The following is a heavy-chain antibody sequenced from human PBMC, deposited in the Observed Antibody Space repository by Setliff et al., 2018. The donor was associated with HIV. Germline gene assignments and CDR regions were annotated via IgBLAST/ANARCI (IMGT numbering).Heavy chain of an antibody. Sequence: SETLSLTCLVSGGSISSYYWSWIRQSAGKGLEWIGRIYSSGSTKYNPSLKSRVTMSVNTAKNQFFLMLGSVTAADTAVYYCARSMRGYCSDTSCRTFDHWGQGTLVTVSS. V-gene: IGHV4-4*07. CDR3: ARSMRGYCSDTSCRTFDH. J-gene: IGHJ4*02. D-gene: IGHD2-2*01. CDR1: GGSISSYY. CDR2: IYSSGST.